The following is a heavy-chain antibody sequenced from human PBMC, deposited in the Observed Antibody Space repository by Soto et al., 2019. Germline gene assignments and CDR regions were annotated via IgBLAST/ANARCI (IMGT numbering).Heavy chain of an antibody. Sequence: GSLRLSCAASGFTFSSYAMSWVRQAPGKGLEWVSVIYSDGSTYYADSVKGRFTISRDNSKNTLYLQMNSLRAEDTAVYYCAKDRDSSGYYFGYFDYWGQGTLVTVSS. CDR2: IYSDGST. D-gene: IGHD3-22*01. J-gene: IGHJ4*02. V-gene: IGHV3-23*03. CDR1: GFTFSSYA. CDR3: AKDRDSSGYYFGYFDY.